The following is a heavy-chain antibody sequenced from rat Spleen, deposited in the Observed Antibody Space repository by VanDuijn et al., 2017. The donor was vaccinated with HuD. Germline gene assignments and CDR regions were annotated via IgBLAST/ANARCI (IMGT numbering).Heavy chain of an antibody. Sequence: VQLKETGPGLVQPTQTLSLTCTVSGFSLTSDGVHWIRQPPGKGLEWMGIIYHDGGTDYNSAIKSRLSISRDTSKSQVFLKINSLQTDDTAMYYCARGSYDGSYYYNWFAYWGQGTLVTVSS. V-gene: IGHV2-17*01. CDR2: IYHDGGT. D-gene: IGHD1-12*02. CDR1: GFSLTSDG. J-gene: IGHJ3*01. CDR3: ARGSYDGSYYYNWFAY.